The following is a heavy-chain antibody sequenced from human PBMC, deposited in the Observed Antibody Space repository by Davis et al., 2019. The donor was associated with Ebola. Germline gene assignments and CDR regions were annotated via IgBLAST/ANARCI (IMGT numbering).Heavy chain of an antibody. Sequence: GGSLRLSCAASGFSFSAYAMTWVRQAPGKGLEWVSAISGTVSASTYYADSVKGRFPISRDNSKNTLYLQMNSLRAEDTAVYYCARGLRGDIVVVVAATYSNWFDPWGQGTLVTVSS. D-gene: IGHD2-15*01. CDR3: ARGLRGDIVVVVAATYSNWFDP. CDR2: ISGTVSAST. V-gene: IGHV3-23*01. J-gene: IGHJ5*02. CDR1: GFSFSAYA.